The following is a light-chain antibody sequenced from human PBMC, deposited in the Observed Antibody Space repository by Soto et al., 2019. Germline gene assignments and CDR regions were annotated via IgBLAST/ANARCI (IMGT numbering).Light chain of an antibody. Sequence: QSALTQPASVSGSPGQSITISCTGTSSDVGGYNYVSWYQQHPGKAPKLMIYDVSNRPSGVSNRFSGSKSGNTASLTISGGQAEDEADYYCSSYTSSSPRVFGGGTKVTVL. J-gene: IGLJ2*01. CDR3: SSYTSSSPRV. CDR2: DVS. CDR1: SSDVGGYNY. V-gene: IGLV2-14*01.